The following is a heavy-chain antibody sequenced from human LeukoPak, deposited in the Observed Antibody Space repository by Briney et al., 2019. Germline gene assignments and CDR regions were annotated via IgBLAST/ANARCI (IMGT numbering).Heavy chain of an antibody. J-gene: IGHJ4*02. CDR1: GFTYSNYA. CDR3: ATGTGTTVTQFDY. Sequence: PGGSLRLSCAASGFTYSNYAMSWVRQAPGKGLEWVSTISGSGGRTYYADSVKGRFTISRDNSKNTLYLQMNSLRAEDTAVYYCATGTGTTVTQFDYWGQGTLVTVSS. V-gene: IGHV3-23*01. CDR2: ISGSGGRT. D-gene: IGHD1-7*01.